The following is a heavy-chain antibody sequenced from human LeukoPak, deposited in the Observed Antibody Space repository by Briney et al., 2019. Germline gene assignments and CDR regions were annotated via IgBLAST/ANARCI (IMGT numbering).Heavy chain of an antibody. V-gene: IGHV4-59*01. CDR2: VYYSGSA. CDR3: ARDGLLYHSSSTCDT. J-gene: IGHJ5*02. D-gene: IGHD2-2*01. CDR1: GVSINSND. Sequence: PAESLSLSCSVSGVSINSNDVNWVRQTPGKGLEWIWDVYYSGSATYNASLERGVTISVDTSTNPLCMKERSVTAANTAVYYCARDGLLYHSSSTCDTWGKGTLVPVS.